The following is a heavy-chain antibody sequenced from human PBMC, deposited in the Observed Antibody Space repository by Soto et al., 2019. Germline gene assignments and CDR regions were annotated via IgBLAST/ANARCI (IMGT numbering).Heavy chain of an antibody. CDR1: GFTFSSYA. Sequence: QVQLVESGGGVVQPGRSLRLSCAASGFTFSSYAMHRVRQAPGKGLEWVAVISYDGSNKYYADYVKGRFTISRDNSKNTLYLQMNSLRAEDTAVYYCARGLRYFDWFDYWGQGTLVTVSS. D-gene: IGHD3-9*01. CDR3: ARGLRYFDWFDY. V-gene: IGHV3-30-3*01. J-gene: IGHJ4*02. CDR2: ISYDGSNK.